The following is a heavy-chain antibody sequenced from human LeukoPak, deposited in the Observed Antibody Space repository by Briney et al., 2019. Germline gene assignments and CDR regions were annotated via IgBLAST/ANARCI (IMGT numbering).Heavy chain of an antibody. J-gene: IGHJ4*02. V-gene: IGHV3-23*01. CDR1: GFTFSSYA. Sequence: GGSLRLSCTASGFTFSSYAMSWVRQAPGKGLEWVSAISGSGGSTYYADSVKGRFTISRDNSKNTLYLQMNSLRAEDTAVYYCAKGAQDAMWGWIDYWGQGTLVTVSS. CDR2: ISGSGGST. D-gene: IGHD7-27*01. CDR3: AKGAQDAMWGWIDY.